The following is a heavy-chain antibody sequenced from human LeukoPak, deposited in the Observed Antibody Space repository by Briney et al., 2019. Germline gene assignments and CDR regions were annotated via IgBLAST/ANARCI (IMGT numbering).Heavy chain of an antibody. D-gene: IGHD4-17*01. CDR1: GFTFSRYS. V-gene: IGHV3-21*01. Sequence: GGSLRLSCAASGFTFSRYSINWVRQPPGKGLEWVSSISRSSSYKSYAESVKGRFTISRDNAKNSLYLQMNRLRVGDTAVYYCAREGLTLPGDPIDYWGQGTLLTVSS. CDR2: ISRSSSYK. CDR3: AREGLTLPGDPIDY. J-gene: IGHJ4*02.